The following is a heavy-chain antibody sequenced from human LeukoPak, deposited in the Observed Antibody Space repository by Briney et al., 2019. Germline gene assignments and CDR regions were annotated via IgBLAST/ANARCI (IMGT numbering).Heavy chain of an antibody. Sequence: SQTLSLTCTVSGGSISSGGYYWSGIRQHPGKGLEWIGYISYSGGTYYNPSLKSRVTISVDTSKNQFSLKLSSVTAADTAVYYCARVVMVRGVVKKVTYYFDYWGQGTLVTVSS. CDR2: ISYSGGT. CDR3: ARVVMVRGVVKKVTYYFDY. CDR1: GGSISSGGYY. J-gene: IGHJ4*02. V-gene: IGHV4-31*03. D-gene: IGHD3-10*01.